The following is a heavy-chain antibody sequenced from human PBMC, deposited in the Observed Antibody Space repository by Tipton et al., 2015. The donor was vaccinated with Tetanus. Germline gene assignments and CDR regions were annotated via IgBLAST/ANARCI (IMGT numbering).Heavy chain of an antibody. J-gene: IGHJ4*02. D-gene: IGHD1-14*01. CDR2: IYYSGST. CDR3: ARGTGDY. Sequence: LRLSCTVSGGSINSGGHFWTWIRQPPGKGLEWIGYIYYSGSTNYNPSLKSRVTISVDTSKNQFSLKLSSVTAADTTVYYCARGTGDYWGQGTLVTVSS. V-gene: IGHV4-61*08. CDR1: GGSINSGGHF.